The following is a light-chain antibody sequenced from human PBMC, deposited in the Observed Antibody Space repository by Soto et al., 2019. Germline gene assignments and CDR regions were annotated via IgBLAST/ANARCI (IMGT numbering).Light chain of an antibody. CDR3: CSYTGTTSPWV. CDR2: EVN. Sequence: QSALTQPASVSGSPGESIIISCTGSSSDIGAYDYVSWYQHHPGRAPKVIIFEVNDRASGVSHRFSGSKSGNTASLTISGLQAEDEADYYCCSYTGTTSPWVFGGGTQLTV. V-gene: IGLV2-14*01. J-gene: IGLJ3*02. CDR1: SSDIGAYDY.